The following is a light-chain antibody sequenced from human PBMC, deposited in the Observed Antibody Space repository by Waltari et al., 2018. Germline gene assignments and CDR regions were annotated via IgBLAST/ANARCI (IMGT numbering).Light chain of an antibody. V-gene: IGKV4-1*01. J-gene: IGKJ5*01. CDR2: WAS. CDR1: QSVLYRSDNKNY. CDR3: QQYYSSPVT. Sequence: VMTQSPASLAVSLGERATINCKSSQSVLYRSDNKNYLGWYQQKPGLPPKLLIYWASTRESGVPDRFSGSGSGTDFTLTISSLQAEDVAVYYCQQYYSSPVTFGQGTRLEIK.